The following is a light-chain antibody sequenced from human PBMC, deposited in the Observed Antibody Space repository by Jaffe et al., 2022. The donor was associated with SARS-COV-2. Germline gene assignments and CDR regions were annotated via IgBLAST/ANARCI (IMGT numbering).Light chain of an antibody. V-gene: IGLV2-14*01. CDR3: SSYTSSSTFV. CDR1: SSDVGGYNY. CDR2: DVT. Sequence: QSALTQPASVSGSPGQSITISCTGTSSDVGGYNYVSWYQQHPGKAPKLMIYDVTNRPSGVSNRFSGSKSGNTASLTISGLQAEDEGDYYCSSYTSSSTFVFATGTKVTVL. J-gene: IGLJ1*01.